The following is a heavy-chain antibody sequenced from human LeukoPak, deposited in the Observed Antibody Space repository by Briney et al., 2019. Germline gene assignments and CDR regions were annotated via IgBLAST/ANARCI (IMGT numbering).Heavy chain of an antibody. V-gene: IGHV3-30*18. J-gene: IGHJ4*02. CDR2: ISYDGSNK. CDR1: GFSFSSYG. Sequence: GGSVRLSCAASGFSFSSYGMHWGRQAPGKGLEWVAVISYDGSNKYYALSVKGRFTISRDNSKNTLYLQMSSLRAEDTAVYYCAKDLEATTRGFDYWGQASRVTVSS. CDR3: AKDLEATTRGFDY. D-gene: IGHD5-12*01.